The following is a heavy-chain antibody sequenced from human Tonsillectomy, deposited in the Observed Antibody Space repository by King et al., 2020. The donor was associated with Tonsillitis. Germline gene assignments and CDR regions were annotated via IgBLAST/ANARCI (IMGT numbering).Heavy chain of an antibody. V-gene: IGHV4-39*01. D-gene: IGHD4-23*01. J-gene: IGHJ3*02. Sequence: QLQESGPGLVKPSETLSLTCTVSGGSISSSSYYWGWIRQPPGKGLEWIGSIYYSGSTYYNPSLKSRVTISVDTSKNQFSLKLSSVTAADTAVYYCARHGHYGGNSGAFDIWGQGTMVTVSS. CDR1: GGSISSSSYY. CDR3: ARHGHYGGNSGAFDI. CDR2: IYYSGST.